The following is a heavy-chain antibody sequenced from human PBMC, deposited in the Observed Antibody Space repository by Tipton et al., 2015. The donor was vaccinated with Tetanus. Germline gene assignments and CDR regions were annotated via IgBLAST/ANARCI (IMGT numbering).Heavy chain of an antibody. D-gene: IGHD3-10*01. V-gene: IGHV4-30-2*02. CDR2: IYHSGST. Sequence: TLSLTCAVSGGSISSGGYSWSWIRQPPGKGLEWIGYIYHSGSTYYNPSLKSRVSMAVGTSKNQFSLQLRSVTAADTAVYYCARGDGYHYYYHMDVWGRGTTVTVSS. CDR3: ARGDGYHYYYHMDV. CDR1: GGSISSGGYS. J-gene: IGHJ6*04.